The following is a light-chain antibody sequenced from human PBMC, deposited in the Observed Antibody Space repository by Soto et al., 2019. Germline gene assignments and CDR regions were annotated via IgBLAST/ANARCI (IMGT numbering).Light chain of an antibody. CDR3: QHYGTSAL. V-gene: IGKV3-20*01. CDR2: AS. CDR1: QSVSDMY. J-gene: IGKJ3*01. Sequence: EIVLTQSPGTLSLSPGERATLSCRASQSVSDMYLAWYQQKPGQAPRLLIYASNRATGIPDRYSGSGSGTDFTLTISRLEPEDCALYYCQHYGTSALFGPGTKVEIK.